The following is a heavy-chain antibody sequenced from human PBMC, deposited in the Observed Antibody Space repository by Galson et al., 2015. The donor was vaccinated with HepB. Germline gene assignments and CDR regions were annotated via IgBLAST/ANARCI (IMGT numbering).Heavy chain of an antibody. Sequence: SVKVSCKASGGTFSSYAISWVRQAPGQGLEWMGGIIPIFGTANYAQKFQGRVTITADESTSTAYMELSSLRSEDTVVYYCARSEYYYGSGSSGYYYGMDVWGQGTTVTVSS. J-gene: IGHJ6*02. V-gene: IGHV1-69*13. CDR1: GGTFSSYA. CDR3: ARSEYYYGSGSSGYYYGMDV. CDR2: IIPIFGTA. D-gene: IGHD3-10*01.